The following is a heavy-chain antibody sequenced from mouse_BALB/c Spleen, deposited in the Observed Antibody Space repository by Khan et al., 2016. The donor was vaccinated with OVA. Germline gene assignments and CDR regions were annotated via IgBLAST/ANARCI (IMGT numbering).Heavy chain of an antibody. J-gene: IGHJ3*01. CDR3: TRGGYGGFAS. D-gene: IGHD2-2*01. V-gene: IGHV1-53*01. Sequence: QVQLQQSGAELVKPGASVKLSCKASGYTFTSYYMYWVKQRPGQGLEWIGDINPSNGDTYFNEKFKNKATLTVAKSSSTTYMQLSSLTSEDSAVDYCTRGGYGGFASWGQGTLVTVSA. CDR1: GYTFTSYY. CDR2: INPSNGDT.